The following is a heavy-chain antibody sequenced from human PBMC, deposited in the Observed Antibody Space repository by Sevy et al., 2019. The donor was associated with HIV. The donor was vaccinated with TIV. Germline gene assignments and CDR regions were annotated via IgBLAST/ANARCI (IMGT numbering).Heavy chain of an antibody. CDR1: GFTFSSYG. Sequence: GGSLRLSCAASGFTFSSYGMHWVRQAPGKGLEWVAVISYDGSNKYYEDSVKGRFTISRDNSKNTLYLQMNSLRAEDTAVYYCAKDPAYCGGDCYPTGAFDIWGQGTMVTVSS. CDR2: ISYDGSNK. J-gene: IGHJ3*02. CDR3: AKDPAYCGGDCYPTGAFDI. V-gene: IGHV3-30*18. D-gene: IGHD2-21*02.